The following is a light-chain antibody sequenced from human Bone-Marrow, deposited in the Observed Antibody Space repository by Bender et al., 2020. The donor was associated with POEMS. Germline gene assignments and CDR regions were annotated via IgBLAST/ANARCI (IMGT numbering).Light chain of an antibody. CDR1: STYIDDYTV. V-gene: IGLV2-23*01. J-gene: IGLJ2*01. CDR2: EGS. Sequence: HSALTQPASVSGSPGQSITISCTGASTYIDDYTVVSWYQQHPGKAPKLMIYEGSERPSGVSTRFSGSKSGNTASLTISGLQPEDEADYYCCSFAGSRTLVFGGGTKLTVL. CDR3: CSFAGSRTLV.